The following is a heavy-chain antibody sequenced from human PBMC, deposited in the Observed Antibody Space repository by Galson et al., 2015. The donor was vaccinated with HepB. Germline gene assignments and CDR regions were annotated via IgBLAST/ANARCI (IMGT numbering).Heavy chain of an antibody. D-gene: IGHD2-21*02. V-gene: IGHV1-69*13. Sequence: SVKVSCKASGGTFSSYAISWVRQAPGQGLEWMGGIIPIFGTANYAQKFQGRVTITADESTSTAYMELSSLRSEDTAVYYCARDYVVVPGGRTNAFDIWGQGTMVTVSS. CDR3: ARDYVVVPGGRTNAFDI. J-gene: IGHJ3*02. CDR2: IIPIFGTA. CDR1: GGTFSSYA.